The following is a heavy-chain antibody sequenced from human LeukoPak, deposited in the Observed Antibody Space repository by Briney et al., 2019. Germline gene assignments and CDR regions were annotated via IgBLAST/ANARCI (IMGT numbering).Heavy chain of an antibody. CDR1: GYTFTSYG. D-gene: IGHD3-22*01. Sequence: ASVKVSCKASGYTFTSYGISWVRQAPGQGLEWMGIINPSGGSTSYAQKFQGRVTMTRDTSTSTVYMELSSLRSEDTAVYYCARVGQPSYYDSFIDFDYWGQGTLVTVSS. J-gene: IGHJ4*02. V-gene: IGHV1-46*01. CDR2: INPSGGST. CDR3: ARVGQPSYYDSFIDFDY.